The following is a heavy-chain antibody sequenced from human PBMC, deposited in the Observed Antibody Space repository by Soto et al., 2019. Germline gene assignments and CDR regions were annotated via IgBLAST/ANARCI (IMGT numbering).Heavy chain of an antibody. V-gene: IGHV4-34*01. CDR2: INHSGST. Sequence: SETLSLTCAVYGGSFSCYYWTWIRQPPGTGLEWIGEINHSGSTNYNPSLKSRVTISVDTSKNQFSLKLSSVTAADTAVYYCARHDVAAFDYWGQGTRVTVSS. CDR1: GGSFSCYY. J-gene: IGHJ4*02. CDR3: ARHDVAAFDY. D-gene: IGHD6-13*01.